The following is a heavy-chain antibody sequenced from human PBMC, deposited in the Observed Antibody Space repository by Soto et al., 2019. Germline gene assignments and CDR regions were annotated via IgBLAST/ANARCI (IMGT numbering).Heavy chain of an antibody. Sequence: EVQLVESGGGLVQPGKSLRLSCAASGFTFDDYAMHWVRQVPGKGLEWVSGLSWNSGTIDYADSVKGRFTISRDNAKNSLHLQMNSLKPEDTAFYYCAKAESSGWYYSLDYWGRGTLVTVSS. CDR2: LSWNSGTI. CDR1: GFTFDDYA. CDR3: AKAESSGWYYSLDY. J-gene: IGHJ4*02. V-gene: IGHV3-9*01. D-gene: IGHD6-19*01.